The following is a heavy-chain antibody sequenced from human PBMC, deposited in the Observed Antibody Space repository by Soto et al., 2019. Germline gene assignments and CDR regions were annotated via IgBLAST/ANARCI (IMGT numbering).Heavy chain of an antibody. CDR1: GGSISSYY. J-gene: IGHJ4*02. Sequence: PSETLSLTCTVSGGSISSYYWSWIRQPPGKGLEWIGYIYYSGSTNYNPSLKSRVTISVDTSKNQFSLKLSSVTAADTAVYYCARALGGYRSPIFDYWGQGTLVTVSS. CDR3: ARALGGYRSPIFDY. CDR2: IYYSGST. D-gene: IGHD5-18*01. V-gene: IGHV4-59*01.